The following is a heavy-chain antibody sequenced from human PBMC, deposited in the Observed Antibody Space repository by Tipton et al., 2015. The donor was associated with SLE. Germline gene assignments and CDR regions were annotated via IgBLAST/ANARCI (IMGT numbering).Heavy chain of an antibody. V-gene: IGHV4-4*02. Sequence: TLSLTCAVFGGSISRNNWWGWVRQPPGKGLEWIGEIYHSGSTYYNSSLESRVTISVDTSKNHFSLKLNSVTAADTAVYYCARDCGGRWEHHLGIWVSWGQCTLVP. D-gene: IGHD1-26*01. CDR2: IYHSGST. CDR3: ARDCGGRWEHHLGIWVS. J-gene: IGHJ5*02. CDR1: GGSISRNNW.